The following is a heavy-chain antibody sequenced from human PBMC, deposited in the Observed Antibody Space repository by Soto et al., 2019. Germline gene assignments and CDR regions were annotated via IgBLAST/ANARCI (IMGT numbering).Heavy chain of an antibody. CDR1: GGTFSSYA. CDR3: ARGTDCSSTSCYLDYYYGMDV. V-gene: IGHV1-69*13. Sequence: GASVKVSCKASGGTFSSYAISWVRQAPGQGXEWMGGIIPIFGTANYAQKFQGRVTITADESTSTAYMELSSLRSEDTAVYYCARGTDCSSTSCYLDYYYGMDVWGQGTTVTVSS. CDR2: IIPIFGTA. D-gene: IGHD2-2*01. J-gene: IGHJ6*02.